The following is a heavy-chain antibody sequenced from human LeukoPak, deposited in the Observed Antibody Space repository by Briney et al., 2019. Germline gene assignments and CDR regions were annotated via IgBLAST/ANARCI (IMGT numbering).Heavy chain of an antibody. CDR2: IYYSGST. J-gene: IGHJ3*02. D-gene: IGHD6-13*01. V-gene: IGHV4-59*01. Sequence: SETLSLTCTVSGGSISSYYWSWIRQPPGKGLEWIGYIYYSGSTNYKPSLKSRVTISVDTSKNQFSLKLSSVTAADTAVYYCARGWQLVPSDAFDIWGQGTMVTVSS. CDR3: ARGWQLVPSDAFDI. CDR1: GGSISSYY.